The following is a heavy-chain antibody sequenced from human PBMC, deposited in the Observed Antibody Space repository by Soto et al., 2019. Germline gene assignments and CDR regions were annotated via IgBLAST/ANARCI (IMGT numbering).Heavy chain of an antibody. V-gene: IGHV3-30*18. CDR1: GFAFSSYC. CDR2: ISWHGRDQ. Sequence: GSLILSCAASGFAFSSYCMHWVLQAPGKGLECLPVISWHGRDQYYAESVKGRFTISRDSSNNTVSLQMSSLRPEDTAIYYCAKDLTSYCTNGFCHPSDGGQYYYGMDVWGQGTTVTVSS. D-gene: IGHD2-8*01. CDR3: AKDLTSYCTNGFCHPSDGGQYYYGMDV. J-gene: IGHJ6*02.